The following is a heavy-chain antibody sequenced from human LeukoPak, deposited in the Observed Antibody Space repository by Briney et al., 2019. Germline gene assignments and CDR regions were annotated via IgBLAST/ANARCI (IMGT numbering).Heavy chain of an antibody. J-gene: IGHJ6*02. Sequence: GGSLRLSCAASGFTFSSYGMHWVRQAPGKGLEWVAVIWYDGSNRYYADSVKGRFTISRDNSKNTLYLQMNSLRAEDTAVYYCARGAPTYYYGMDVWGQGTTVTVSS. CDR1: GFTFSSYG. V-gene: IGHV3-33*01. CDR3: ARGAPTYYYGMDV. CDR2: IWYDGSNR.